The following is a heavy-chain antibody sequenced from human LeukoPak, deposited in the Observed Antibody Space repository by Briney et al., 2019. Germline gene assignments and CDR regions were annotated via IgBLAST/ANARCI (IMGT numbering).Heavy chain of an antibody. CDR2: ISGSGGST. Sequence: GGSLRLSCAASGFTFSSYAMSWVRQAPGKGLEWVSAISGSGGSTYYADSVKGRFTISRDNSKNTLYLQMNSLRAEDTAVYYCAKMVAAGIISYYFDYWGQGALVTISS. D-gene: IGHD6-19*01. CDR1: GFTFSSYA. CDR3: AKMVAAGIISYYFDY. V-gene: IGHV3-23*01. J-gene: IGHJ4*02.